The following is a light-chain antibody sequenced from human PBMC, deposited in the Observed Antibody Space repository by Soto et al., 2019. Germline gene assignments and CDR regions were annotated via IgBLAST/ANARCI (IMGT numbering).Light chain of an antibody. CDR1: HSVAANY. Sequence: EFVLTQSPGTLSLSPGERSTLSCRASHSVAANYLAWYQQKRGEAPRLLICGASSRATGIPDRFSGSGSGTDFTLTISSLQPDDFATYYCQHYKMYSPWTFGQGTKVDI. J-gene: IGKJ1*01. CDR3: QHYKMYSPWT. V-gene: IGKV3-20*01. CDR2: GAS.